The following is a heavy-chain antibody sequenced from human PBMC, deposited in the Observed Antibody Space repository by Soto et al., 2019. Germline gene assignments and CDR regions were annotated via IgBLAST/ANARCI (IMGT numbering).Heavy chain of an antibody. CDR3: ARLFDTSGWYDY. CDR1: GYSFTSYW. J-gene: IGHJ4*02. CDR2: IYPGDSDT. D-gene: IGHD6-19*01. Sequence: ESLKISCKGSGYSFTSYWIGWVRQMPGKGLERMGIIYPGDSDTRYSPSFQGQVTISADKSITTTYLQWSSLKASDTAIYYCARLFDTSGWYDYWGQGTLVTVSS. V-gene: IGHV5-51*01.